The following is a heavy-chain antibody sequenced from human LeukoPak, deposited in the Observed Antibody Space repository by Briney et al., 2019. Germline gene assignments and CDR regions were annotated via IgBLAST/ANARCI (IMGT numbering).Heavy chain of an antibody. Sequence: GGSLRLSCAASGFTFSTYSMNLVRQAPGKGLEWVSSITSSGDSTYHADSVKGRFTISRDNAKNSLYLQMNSLRAEDTAVYYCAREDGYSGNYPEGFDYWGQGTLVTVSS. CDR1: GFTFSTYS. CDR3: AREDGYSGNYPEGFDY. D-gene: IGHD1-26*01. CDR2: ITSSGDST. V-gene: IGHV3-21*01. J-gene: IGHJ4*02.